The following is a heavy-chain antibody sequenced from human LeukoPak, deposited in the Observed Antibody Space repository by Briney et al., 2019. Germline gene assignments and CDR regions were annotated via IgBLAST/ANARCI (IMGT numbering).Heavy chain of an antibody. D-gene: IGHD3-22*01. CDR3: ARGALYDSSGYYPEDFDY. Sequence: GASVKVSCKASGYTFTSYDINWVRQATGRGLEWMGWMNPNSGNTGYAQKFQGRVTMTRNTSISTAYMELSSLRSEDTAVYYCARGALYDSSGYYPEDFDYWGQGTLVTVSS. J-gene: IGHJ4*02. CDR1: GYTFTSYD. V-gene: IGHV1-8*01. CDR2: MNPNSGNT.